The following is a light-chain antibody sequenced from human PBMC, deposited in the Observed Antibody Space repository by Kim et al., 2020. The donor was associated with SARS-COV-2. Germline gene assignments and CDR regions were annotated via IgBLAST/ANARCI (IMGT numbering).Light chain of an antibody. CDR2: EVS. CDR1: SSDVGSYNL. J-gene: IGLJ2*01. V-gene: IGLV2-23*02. Sequence: QSITISCTGTSSDVGSYNLVSWYQQHPGKAHKLMIYEVSKRPSGVSNRFSGSKSGNTASLTISELQAEDEADYYCCSYAGTTTYVVFGGGTQLTVL. CDR3: CSYAGTTTYVV.